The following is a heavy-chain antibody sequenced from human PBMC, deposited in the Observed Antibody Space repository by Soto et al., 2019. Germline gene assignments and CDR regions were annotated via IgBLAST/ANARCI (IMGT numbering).Heavy chain of an antibody. CDR3: AREVVAATNWFDP. V-gene: IGHV4-59*12. D-gene: IGHD2-15*01. CDR1: GGSISSYY. Sequence: PSETLSLTCTVSGGSISSYYWSWIRQPPGKGLEWIGCIYCSGSTNYNPSLKSRVTISVDTSKNQFSLKLSSVTAADTAVYYCAREVVAATNWFDPWGQGTLVTVSS. CDR2: IYCSGST. J-gene: IGHJ5*02.